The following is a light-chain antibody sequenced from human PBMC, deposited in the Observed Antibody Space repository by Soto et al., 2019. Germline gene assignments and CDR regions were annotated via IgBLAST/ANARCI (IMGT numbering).Light chain of an antibody. Sequence: QSVLTQPASVSGSPGQSITISCTGTSSDVGGYNYVSWYQQHPGKAPKLMIYEVSNRPSGVSDRFSGSKSGNVASLTISWLQAEDEADYYCSSYTSSSTYVFGTGTQLTVL. CDR1: SSDVGGYNY. J-gene: IGLJ1*01. CDR3: SSYTSSSTYV. V-gene: IGLV2-14*01. CDR2: EVS.